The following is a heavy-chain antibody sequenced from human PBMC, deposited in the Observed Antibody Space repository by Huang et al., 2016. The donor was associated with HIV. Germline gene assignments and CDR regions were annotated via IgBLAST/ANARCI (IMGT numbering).Heavy chain of an antibody. D-gene: IGHD2-15*01. V-gene: IGHV3-30*02. CDR2: VRAGGSDK. CDR1: GFSFCVYG. Sequence: QVQLVESGGGVVQPGGSLRLSCAASGFSFCVYGMHWVRQAPGKWLEWVAFVRAGGSDKYYADSVKGRFTISRDNSKNTLYLEMNILGAEDTAVYYCANRIYCRDANCFFYYMDVWGKGTTVTVSS. J-gene: IGHJ6*03. CDR3: ANRIYCRDANCFFYYMDV.